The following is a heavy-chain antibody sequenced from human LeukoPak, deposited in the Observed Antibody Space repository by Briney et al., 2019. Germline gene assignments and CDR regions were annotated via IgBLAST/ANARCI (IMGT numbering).Heavy chain of an antibody. V-gene: IGHV4-31*03. D-gene: IGHD3-10*01. CDR1: GGPISSGGYY. CDR3: ARGPAPGGSGSYYNKKFYYMDV. Sequence: SETLSLTCTVSGGPISSGGYYWRWIRQHPGKGLEWIVYIYYSGSTYYNPSLKSRVTISVDTSKNQFSLKLSSVTAADTAVYYCARGPAPGGSGSYYNKKFYYMDVWGKGTTVTVSS. J-gene: IGHJ6*03. CDR2: IYYSGST.